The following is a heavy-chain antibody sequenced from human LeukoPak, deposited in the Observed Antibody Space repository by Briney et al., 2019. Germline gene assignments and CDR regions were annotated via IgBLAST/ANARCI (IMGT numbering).Heavy chain of an antibody. D-gene: IGHD6-19*01. V-gene: IGHV4-59*08. J-gene: IGHJ4*02. CDR2: VFYTGST. CDR1: GGSINGYY. CDR3: ARNLGGSSGYYY. Sequence: SETLSLTCSVSGGSINGYYWSWIRQPPGKGLEWISYVFYTGSTNYNSSLKSRVSISVDTSKNQFYLKLSSVTAADTAVYYCARNLGGSSGYYYWGQGALVTVSS.